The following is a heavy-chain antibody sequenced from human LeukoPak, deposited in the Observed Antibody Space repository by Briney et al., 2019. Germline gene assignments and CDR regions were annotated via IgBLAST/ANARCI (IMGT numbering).Heavy chain of an antibody. CDR1: GCSLSTSGIC. CDR2: IDWDDDK. CDR3: ARTLPEWDDAFDV. Sequence: SGPTLVNPTHTLTLTCTFSGCSLSTSGICVSWIRHTPGRALECHARIDWDDDKYYSTSLETRLTISKDTSRNQVVLTMTNMDPVDTATYYCARTLPEWDDAFDVWGQGTMVTVS. V-gene: IGHV2-70*11. J-gene: IGHJ3*01. D-gene: IGHD1-26*01.